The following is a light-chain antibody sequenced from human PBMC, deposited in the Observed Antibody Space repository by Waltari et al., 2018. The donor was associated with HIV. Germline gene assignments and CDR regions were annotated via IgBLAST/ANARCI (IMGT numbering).Light chain of an antibody. V-gene: IGLV1-51*01. CDR3: GTWDSSLSAVV. CDR2: DNN. Sequence: QSVLTQPPSVSAAPGQPVTISCSGSSPNIGNNYVSWYQQLPGTAPKLLMFDNNKRPSGIPDRFSGSKSGTSATLGITGLQTGDEADYYCGTWDSSLSAVVFGGGTKLTVL. CDR1: SPNIGNNY. J-gene: IGLJ2*01.